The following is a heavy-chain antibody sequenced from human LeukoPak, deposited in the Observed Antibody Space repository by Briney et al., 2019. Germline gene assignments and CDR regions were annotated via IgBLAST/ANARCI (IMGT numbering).Heavy chain of an antibody. V-gene: IGHV1-18*01. J-gene: IGHJ4*02. Sequence: ASVKVSCKASGYTFTNYDINWVRQATGQGLEWMGWISAYNGNTNYAQKLQGRVTMTTDTSTSTAYMELRSLRSDDTAVYYCAREGDVLRYFDWLPTLGYWGQGTLVTVSS. CDR3: AREGDVLRYFDWLPTLGY. D-gene: IGHD3-9*01. CDR1: GYTFTNYD. CDR2: ISAYNGNT.